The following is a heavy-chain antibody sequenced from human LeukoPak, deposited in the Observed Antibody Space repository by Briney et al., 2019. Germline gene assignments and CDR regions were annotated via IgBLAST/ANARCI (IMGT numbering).Heavy chain of an antibody. V-gene: IGHV1-2*02. D-gene: IGHD3-22*01. CDR3: ARQYYYDSSGYYYGGLNWFDP. J-gene: IGHJ5*02. CDR2: INPNSGGT. Sequence: ASVKVSCKASGYTFTSYDINWVRQAPGQGLEWMGWINPNSGGTNYAQKFQGRVTMTRDTSISTAYMELSRLRSDDTAVYYCARQYYYDSSGYYYGGLNWFDPWGQGTLVTVSS. CDR1: GYTFTSYD.